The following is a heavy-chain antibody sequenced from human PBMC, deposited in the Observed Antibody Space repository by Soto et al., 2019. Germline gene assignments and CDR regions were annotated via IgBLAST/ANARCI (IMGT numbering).Heavy chain of an antibody. CDR1: GFTFSDCA. Sequence: EVQLLESGGGLLQPGGSLRLTCAASGFTFSDCAMGWVRQAPGKGLEWVSLISGRGDTTYYAGSVRGRFTISRDTSKNTLYLQMNSLYYCAKAPPAFFSDWPLDYWGQGALVTVSS. J-gene: IGHJ4*02. V-gene: IGHV3-23*01. CDR2: ISGRGDTT. CDR3: FSDWPLDY. D-gene: IGHD3-22*01.